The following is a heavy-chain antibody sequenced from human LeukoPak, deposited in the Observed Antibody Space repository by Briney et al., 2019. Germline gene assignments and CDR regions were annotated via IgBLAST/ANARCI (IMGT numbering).Heavy chain of an antibody. CDR1: GYTFTDYY. D-gene: IGHD3-3*01. CDR2: VDPEDGET. CDR3: ATEEITIFGVSLGGTFDY. V-gene: IGHV1-69-2*01. J-gene: IGHJ4*02. Sequence: TVKISRKASGYTFTDYYMHWVQQAPGKGLEWMGRVDPEDGETIYAEKFQGRVTITADTSTDTAYMELSSLRSEDTAVYYCATEEITIFGVSLGGTFDYWGQGTLVTVSS.